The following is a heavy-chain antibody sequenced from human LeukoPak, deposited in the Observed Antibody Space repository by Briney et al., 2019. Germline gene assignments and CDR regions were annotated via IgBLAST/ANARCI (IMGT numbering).Heavy chain of an antibody. CDR2: IIPIFGAP. V-gene: IGHV1-69*05. D-gene: IGHD3-16*01. CDR3: ASERGESSKLHPFDP. Sequence: SLNVSCTASGGTFSSYAISWVRQAPGQGLEWMGGIIPIFGAPNYAQKFQGRVTIPTDESTSTAYMELSSLRSEDTAVYYCASERGESSKLHPFDPWGQGTLVTVSS. CDR1: GGTFSSYA. J-gene: IGHJ5*02.